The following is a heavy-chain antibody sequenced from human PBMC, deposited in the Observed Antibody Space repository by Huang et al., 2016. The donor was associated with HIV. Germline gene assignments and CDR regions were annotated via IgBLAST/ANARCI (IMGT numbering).Heavy chain of an antibody. V-gene: IGHV3-53*01. CDR3: AKEGDTGAALGY. Sequence: EVQLVESGGGLIQPGGSLSLSCAASGFTVSTNYMTWVRQAPGKGLEWVSLIYCGGTTYYADSVKGRFTISRDDSENTLYLHMTSLRAGDTAVYYCAKEGDTGAALGYWGQGTLVTVS. D-gene: IGHD2-8*02. J-gene: IGHJ4*02. CDR1: GFTVSTNY. CDR2: IYCGGTT.